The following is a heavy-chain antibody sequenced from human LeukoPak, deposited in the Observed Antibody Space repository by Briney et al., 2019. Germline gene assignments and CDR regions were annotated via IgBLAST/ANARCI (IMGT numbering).Heavy chain of an antibody. J-gene: IGHJ4*02. Sequence: GGSLRLSCAASGFTFSNAWMSWVRQAPGKGLEWVGRIKSKTDGGTTDYAAPVKGRFTISRDDSKNTLYLQMNSLKTEDTAVYYCTALPGTMVRGVIITHFDYWGQGTLVTVSS. V-gene: IGHV3-15*01. CDR3: TALPGTMVRGVIITHFDY. D-gene: IGHD3-10*01. CDR1: GFTFSNAW. CDR2: IKSKTDGGTT.